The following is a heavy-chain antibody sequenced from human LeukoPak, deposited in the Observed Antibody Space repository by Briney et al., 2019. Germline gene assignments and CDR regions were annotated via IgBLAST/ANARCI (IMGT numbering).Heavy chain of an antibody. CDR2: IYYSGST. CDR3: ASSYYDFWSGHYYFDY. J-gene: IGHJ4*02. V-gene: IGHV4-39*01. D-gene: IGHD3-3*01. Sequence: PSETLSLTCTVSGGSISSSSYYWGWIRQPPGKGLEWIGSIYYSGSTYYNPSLKSRVTISVDTSKNQFSLKLSSVTAADTAVYYCASSYYDFWSGHYYFDYWGQGTLVTVSP. CDR1: GGSISSSSYY.